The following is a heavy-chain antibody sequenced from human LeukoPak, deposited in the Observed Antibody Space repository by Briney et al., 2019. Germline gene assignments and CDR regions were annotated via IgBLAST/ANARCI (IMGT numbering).Heavy chain of an antibody. CDR3: ARDYQAWWFDP. Sequence: SETLSLTCAVSGGSISSGTYSWTWIRQPPGKGLEWIGRIYTSGSTNYNPSLKSRVTMSLDTSKNQLSLKLSSVTAADTAVYYCARDYQAWWFDPWGQGTLVTVSS. D-gene: IGHD2-2*01. CDR2: IYTSGST. CDR1: GGSISSGTYS. J-gene: IGHJ5*02. V-gene: IGHV4-61*02.